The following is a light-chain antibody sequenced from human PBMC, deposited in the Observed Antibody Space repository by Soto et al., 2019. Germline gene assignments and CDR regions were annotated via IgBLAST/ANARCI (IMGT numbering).Light chain of an antibody. CDR2: DAS. Sequence: EIVLTQSPATLSLSPGERATLFCRASQTISNYLAWYQQKPGQAPRLLIYDASNRAAGIPARFSGSGSGTDFILTISSLEPEDLAVYYCKQRTNWPLTFGGGTKVEIK. CDR1: QTISNY. CDR3: KQRTNWPLT. J-gene: IGKJ4*01. V-gene: IGKV3-11*01.